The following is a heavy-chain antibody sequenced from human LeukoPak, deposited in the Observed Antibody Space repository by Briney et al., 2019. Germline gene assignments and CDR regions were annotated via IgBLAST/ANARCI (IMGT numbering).Heavy chain of an antibody. CDR3: ARDLFDYYVWRSYPYDY. CDR1: GGSFSGYY. CDR2: INHSGST. D-gene: IGHD3-16*02. Sequence: SETLSLTCAVYGGSFSGYYWSWIRQPPGKGLEWIGEINHSGSTNYNPSLKSRVTISVDTSKNQFSLKLSSVTAADTAVYYCARDLFDYYVWRSYPYDYWGQGTLVTVSS. V-gene: IGHV4-34*01. J-gene: IGHJ4*02.